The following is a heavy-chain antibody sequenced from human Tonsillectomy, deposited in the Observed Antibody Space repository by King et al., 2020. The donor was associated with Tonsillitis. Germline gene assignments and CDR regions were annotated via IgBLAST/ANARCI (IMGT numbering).Heavy chain of an antibody. Sequence: VQLQQWGAGLLKPSETLSLTCAVYGGSFSGYYWSWIRQTPGKGLEWIGEVNHSGSTNSNPSLTSRVTISADTSKNQFSLKLSSVTAADPAVYYCARYFGSYELDPWGQGTLVTVSS. CDR1: GGSFSGYY. CDR3: ARYFGSYELDP. CDR2: VNHSGST. J-gene: IGHJ5*02. V-gene: IGHV4-34*01. D-gene: IGHD2-21*01.